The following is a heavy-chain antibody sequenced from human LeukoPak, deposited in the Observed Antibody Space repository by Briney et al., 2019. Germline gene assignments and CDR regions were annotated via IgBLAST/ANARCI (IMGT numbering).Heavy chain of an antibody. V-gene: IGHV3-74*01. CDR2: ISNDGSST. CDR1: EFTFSSYW. CDR3: ARVNYYYGSGAMDV. D-gene: IGHD3-10*01. J-gene: IGHJ6*04. Sequence: GGSLRLSCAASEFTFSSYWMHWVRQAPGKGLVWVSRISNDGSSTNYADSVKGRFTISRDNAKNTLYLQMNSLRAEDTAVYYCARVNYYYGSGAMDVWGKGTTVTVSS.